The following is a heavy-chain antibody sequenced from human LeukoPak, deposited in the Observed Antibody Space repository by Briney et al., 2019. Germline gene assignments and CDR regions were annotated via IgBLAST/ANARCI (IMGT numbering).Heavy chain of an antibody. Sequence: GESLKISCKGYGDRFTSYWVAWVHQMPGKGLEWMGIIFPGDSDTRYSPSIQGQVTISVDRSISTAYLQWSSLKASDTAIYYCARLPLHSQIWLAPWSQGNLVTVSS. D-gene: IGHD5-12*01. CDR3: ARLPLHSQIWLAP. V-gene: IGHV5-51*07. J-gene: IGHJ5*02. CDR1: GDRFTSYW. CDR2: IFPGDSDT.